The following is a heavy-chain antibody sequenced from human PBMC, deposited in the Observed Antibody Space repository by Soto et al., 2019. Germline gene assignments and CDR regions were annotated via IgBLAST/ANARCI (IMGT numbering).Heavy chain of an antibody. Sequence: GGSLRLSCAASGFTFSSYGMHWVRQAPGKGLEWVAVISYDGSNKYYADSVKGRFTISRDNSKNTLYLQMNSLRAEDTAVYYCARASRSVCSGGSCYSDYYYGMDVWGQGTTVTVSS. CDR2: ISYDGSNK. J-gene: IGHJ6*02. CDR3: ARASRSVCSGGSCYSDYYYGMDV. D-gene: IGHD2-15*01. V-gene: IGHV3-30*03. CDR1: GFTFSSYG.